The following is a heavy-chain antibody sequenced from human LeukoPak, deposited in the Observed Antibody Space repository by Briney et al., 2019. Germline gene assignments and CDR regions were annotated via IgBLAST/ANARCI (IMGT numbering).Heavy chain of an antibody. J-gene: IGHJ4*02. D-gene: IGHD3-16*01. CDR3: ARVGLDDYFDY. Sequence: PSETLSLTCAVSGGSITSSNWWTWVRQPPGKGLEWIGEIYHTGSTNYNPSLKSRVAISIDHFKNQFSLKLSSVTAADTAVYYCARVGLDDYFDYWGQGTLVTVSS. CDR1: GGSITSSNW. V-gene: IGHV4-4*02. CDR2: IYHTGST.